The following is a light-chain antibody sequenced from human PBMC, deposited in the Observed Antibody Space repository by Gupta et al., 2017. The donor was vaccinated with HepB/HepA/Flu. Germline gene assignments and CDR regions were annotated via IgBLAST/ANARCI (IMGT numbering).Light chain of an antibody. CDR2: YDS. V-gene: IGLV3-21*04. CDR3: QVWDSSGDHHVV. Sequence: SYVLTQPPSVSVAPGKTARITCGGNNIGSKSVNWYQQKPGQAPVLVIYYDSDRPSGIPERFSGSNSGNTATLTISRVEAGDEADYYCQVWDSSGDHHVVFGGGTKLTVL. J-gene: IGLJ2*01. CDR1: NIGSKS.